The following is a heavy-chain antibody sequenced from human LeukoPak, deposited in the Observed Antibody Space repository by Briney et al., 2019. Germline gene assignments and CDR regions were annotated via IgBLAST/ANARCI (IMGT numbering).Heavy chain of an antibody. CDR1: GDSVSSNSAS. Sequence: SQTLSLTCAISGDSVSSNSASWNWIRQSPSRGLEWLGRTYYRSKWYSDYAVSVKSRITINPDTSKNQFSLKLNSVTPEDTAVYYCASREGVRAGYFDDWGQGTLVTVSS. CDR2: TYYRSKWYS. J-gene: IGHJ4*02. V-gene: IGHV6-1*01. D-gene: IGHD3-10*01. CDR3: ASREGVRAGYFDD.